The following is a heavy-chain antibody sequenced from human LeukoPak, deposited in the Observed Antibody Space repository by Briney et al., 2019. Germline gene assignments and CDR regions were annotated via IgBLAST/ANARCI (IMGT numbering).Heavy chain of an antibody. D-gene: IGHD3-3*01. CDR3: ARVTMTVFGVVPRVFDS. CDR1: TVSISSEDHY. J-gene: IGHJ4*02. Sequence: NPSETLSLTCTVSTVSISSEDHYWSWIRQPPGQGLEWIAYMYYTGSAYYNPSLKSRVTMSTDTSTNQFSLRLNFVSPADTAVSYCARVTMTVFGVVPRVFDSWGQGTLVTVSS. CDR2: MYYTGSA. V-gene: IGHV4-30-4*08.